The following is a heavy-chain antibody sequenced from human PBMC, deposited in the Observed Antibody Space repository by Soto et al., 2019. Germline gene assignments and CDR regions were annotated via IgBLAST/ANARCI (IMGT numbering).Heavy chain of an antibody. D-gene: IGHD2-15*01. CDR1: GGSISSGGYY. J-gene: IGHJ6*02. CDR3: ARDIVVVVAANDYYYYGMDV. V-gene: IGHV4-31*03. CDR2: IYYSGST. Sequence: QVQLQESGPGLVKPSQTLSLTCTVSGGSISSGGYYWSWIRQHPGKGLEWIGYIYYSGSTYYNPSLQRRVTTSVETSKNQFSLKLSSVTAADTAVYYCARDIVVVVAANDYYYYGMDVWGQGTTVTVSS.